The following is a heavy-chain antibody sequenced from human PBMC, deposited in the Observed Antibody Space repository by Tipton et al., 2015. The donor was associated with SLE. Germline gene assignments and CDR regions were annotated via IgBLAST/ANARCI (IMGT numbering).Heavy chain of an antibody. V-gene: IGHV4-31*03. CDR3: ARGGVGGYDYFDH. D-gene: IGHD5-12*01. CDR1: GGSISSDDHY. CDR2: ILKSGST. J-gene: IGHJ4*02. Sequence: GLVKPSQTLSLTCTVSGGSISSDDHYWSWIRQHPGKGLEWIGYILKSGSTNYNPSLKSRLTISVDTSKNHFSLKLTSVTAADTAVYYCARGGVGGYDYFDHWGQGTLVTVSS.